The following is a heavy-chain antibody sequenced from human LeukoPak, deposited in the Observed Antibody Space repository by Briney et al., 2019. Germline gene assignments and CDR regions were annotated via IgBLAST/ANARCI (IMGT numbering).Heavy chain of an antibody. V-gene: IGHV3-7*01. J-gene: IGHJ4*02. Sequence: PGGSLRLSCATSGFTFSGYWMCWVRQAPGKGLEWVANIKQDGSERYYVDSVKGRFTISRDNAKNSLYLQMNGLRAEDTAVYYCATNAATGIIDYWGQGILVTVSS. CDR2: IKQDGSER. CDR3: ATNAATGIIDY. CDR1: GFTFSGYW. D-gene: IGHD6-13*01.